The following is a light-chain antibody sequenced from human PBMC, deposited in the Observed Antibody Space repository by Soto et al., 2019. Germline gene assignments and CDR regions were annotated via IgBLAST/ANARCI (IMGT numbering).Light chain of an antibody. V-gene: IGLV2-11*01. CDR2: DVS. CDR3: SSYTNINTRACV. J-gene: IGLJ1*01. Sequence: QSALTQPRSVSGSPGQSVTISCTGTSSDVGAYNYVSWYQQHPGKAPKFMIYDVSKRPSGVPDRFSGSKSGNTASLTISGLQAEDEAEYYCSSYTNINTRACVFGTGTKLTVL. CDR1: SSDVGAYNY.